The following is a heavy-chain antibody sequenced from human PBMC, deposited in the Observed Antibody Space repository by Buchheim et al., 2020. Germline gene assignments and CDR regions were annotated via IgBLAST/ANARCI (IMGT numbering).Heavy chain of an antibody. V-gene: IGHV3-23*01. Sequence: EVQLLESGGGLVQPGGSLRLSCAASGFTFSSYAMSWVRQAPGKGLEWVSALSGSGGSTYYADFVTGRFTISRDNSKNTLYLQMNSLRAEDTAVYYCAKDGITMIVVVIAYYFDYWGQGTL. CDR2: LSGSGGST. CDR3: AKDGITMIVVVIAYYFDY. J-gene: IGHJ4*02. CDR1: GFTFSSYA. D-gene: IGHD3-22*01.